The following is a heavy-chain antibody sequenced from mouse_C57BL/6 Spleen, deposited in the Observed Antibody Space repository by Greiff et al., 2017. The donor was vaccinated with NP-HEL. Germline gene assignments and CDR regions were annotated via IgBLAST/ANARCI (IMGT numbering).Heavy chain of an antibody. CDR1: GYTFTDYN. CDR3: ARRGRRDGAWFAY. J-gene: IGHJ3*01. Sequence: VQLQQSGPELVKPGASVKIPCKASGYTFTDYNMDWVKQSHGKSLEWIGDINPNNGGTIYNQKFKGKATLTVAKSSSTAYMEIRSLTSEETAVYYCARRGRRDGAWFAYWGQGTLVTVSA. CDR2: INPNNGGT. D-gene: IGHD1-2*01. V-gene: IGHV1-18*01.